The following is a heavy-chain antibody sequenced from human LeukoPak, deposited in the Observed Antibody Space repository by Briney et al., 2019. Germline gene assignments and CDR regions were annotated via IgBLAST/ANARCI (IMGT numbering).Heavy chain of an antibody. CDR3: AKVSYGSGRLNWFDP. CDR1: GFTFSSYA. CDR2: ISGSGSST. Sequence: GGSLRLSCAASGFTFSSYAMSWVRQAPGKGLEWVSAISGSGSSTYYADSVKGRFTISRDNSKNSLYLQMNSLRAEDTAVYYCAKVSYGSGRLNWFDPWGQGPLTTVTA. D-gene: IGHD3-10*01. V-gene: IGHV3-23*01. J-gene: IGHJ5*02.